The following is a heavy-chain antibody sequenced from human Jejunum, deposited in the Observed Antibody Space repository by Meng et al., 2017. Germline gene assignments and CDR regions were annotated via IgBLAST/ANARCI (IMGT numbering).Heavy chain of an antibody. V-gene: IGHV4-4*02. CDR2: IDHRGSP. CDR1: GDSITTNTY. Sequence: QLQESGPGLVKPSGTLSLTCTVSGDSITTNTYWSWVRQSPEKGREWIGQIDHRGSPYYNPSLKSRVTMSVDKSKSQVSLQLTSVTAADTAVYYCAKHGGYYQHYWGQGTLVTVSS. CDR3: AKHGGYYQHY. D-gene: IGHD3-22*01. J-gene: IGHJ4*02.